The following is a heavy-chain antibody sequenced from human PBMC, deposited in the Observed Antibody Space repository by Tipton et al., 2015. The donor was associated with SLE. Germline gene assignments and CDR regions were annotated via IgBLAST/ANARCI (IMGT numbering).Heavy chain of an antibody. CDR1: GGSISSSSYY. CDR3: ARAGGVIQLWSYYFDL. V-gene: IGHV4-39*07. Sequence: VKPSETLSLTCTVSGGSISSSSYYWGWIRQPPGKGLEWIGSINYSGSTHYNPSLRSRVTISEDTSKNQFYLKLSSVTAADTAVYYCARAGGVIQLWSYYFDLWGQGTLVSVSP. J-gene: IGHJ4*02. D-gene: IGHD5-18*01. CDR2: INYSGST.